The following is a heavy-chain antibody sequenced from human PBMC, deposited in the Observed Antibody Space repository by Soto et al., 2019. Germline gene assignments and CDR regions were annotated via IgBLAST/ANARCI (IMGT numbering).Heavy chain of an antibody. D-gene: IGHD3-3*01. Sequence: ASVKVSCKASGYTFTSYAMHWVRQAPGQRLEWMGWINAGNGNTKYSQKFQGRVTITRDTSASTAYMELSSLRSEDTAVYYCARGPYYDFWSGYYLVPREEKKPKEDAFDIWGQGTMVTVSS. J-gene: IGHJ3*02. CDR2: INAGNGNT. CDR1: GYTFTSYA. CDR3: ARGPYYDFWSGYYLVPREEKKPKEDAFDI. V-gene: IGHV1-3*01.